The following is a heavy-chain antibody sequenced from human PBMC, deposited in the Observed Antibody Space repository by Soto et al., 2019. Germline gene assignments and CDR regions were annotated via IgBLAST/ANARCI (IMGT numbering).Heavy chain of an antibody. CDR2: INHSGST. CDR1: GGSLSGYY. D-gene: IGHD7-27*01. CDR3: ARGWGRIFDY. V-gene: IGHV4-34*01. J-gene: IGHJ4*02. Sequence: QVQLQQWGAGLLKPSETLSLTCAIYGGSLSGYYWSWIRQPPGKGLEWIGEINHSGSTNYNPSLKGRVTISVDTSRNQCSLKLSSVTAAATAVYFCARGWGRIFDYWGQGTLVTVSS.